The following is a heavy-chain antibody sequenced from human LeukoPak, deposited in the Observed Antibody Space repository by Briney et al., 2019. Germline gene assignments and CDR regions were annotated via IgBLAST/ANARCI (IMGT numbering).Heavy chain of an antibody. CDR2: ISGSGGST. CDR1: GFTFSSYA. Sequence: GGSLRLSCAASGFTFSSYAMSWVRQAPGKGLEWVSAISGSGGSTYYADSVKVRFTISRDNSKNTLYLQMNSLRAEDTAVYYCAKSYYYDSSGYRPPHYFDYWGQGTLVTVSS. CDR3: AKSYYYDSSGYRPPHYFDY. J-gene: IGHJ4*02. V-gene: IGHV3-23*01. D-gene: IGHD3-22*01.